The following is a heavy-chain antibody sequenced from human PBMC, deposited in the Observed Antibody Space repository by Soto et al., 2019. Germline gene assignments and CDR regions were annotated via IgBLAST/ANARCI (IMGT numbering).Heavy chain of an antibody. Sequence: GGSLRLSCVASGFSLANYPMNWVRQTPGKGLEWISYSSPRGDTIYYADSVEGRFTISRDNARNSLSLHMSSLRDEDSALYYCAKGPHTNVGWPYYFESWGQGVPVTGSS. CDR2: SSPRGDTI. J-gene: IGHJ4*02. CDR1: GFSLANYP. CDR3: AKGPHTNVGWPYYFES. V-gene: IGHV3-48*02. D-gene: IGHD6-19*01.